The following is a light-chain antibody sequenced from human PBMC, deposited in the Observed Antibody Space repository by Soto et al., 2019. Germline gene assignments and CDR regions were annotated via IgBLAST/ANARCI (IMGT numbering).Light chain of an antibody. V-gene: IGLV2-14*03. CDR1: SSDVAAYNY. CDR2: DVS. CDR3: ISYTTISTYV. Sequence: QSVLTQPASVSGSPGQSITISCTGTSSDVAAYNYVSCYQQHPGKAPKLMMSDVSNRASGISNRFSASKFGNTASLTIFGLQTEDEADYYCISYTTISTYVFGTGTKVTVL. J-gene: IGLJ1*01.